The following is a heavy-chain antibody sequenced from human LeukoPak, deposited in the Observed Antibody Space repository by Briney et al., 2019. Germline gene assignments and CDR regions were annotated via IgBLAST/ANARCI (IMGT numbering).Heavy chain of an antibody. J-gene: IGHJ3*02. V-gene: IGHV1-18*01. CDR2: VSPYNGDT. CDR3: ARVGRWLRAFDI. D-gene: IGHD5-12*01. CDR1: GYTFTSYG. Sequence: ASVKVSCKASGYTFTSYGISWVRQAPGHGLEWMGWVSPYNGDTKYEQKLQGRVTLTTDTSTSTAYMELRSLRSDDTAVYYCARVGRWLRAFDIWGQGTMITVSS.